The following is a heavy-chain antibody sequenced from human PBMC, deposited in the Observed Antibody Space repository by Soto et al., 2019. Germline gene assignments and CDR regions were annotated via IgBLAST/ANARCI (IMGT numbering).Heavy chain of an antibody. Sequence: QVQLVQSGAEVKKPGSSVKVSCKASGGTFSSYAISWVRQAPGQGLEWMGGIIPIFGTANYAQKFQGRVTITADKSTSTACMELSSLRSEDTAVYYCASTYYYDSSGYYKAFDYWGQGTLVTVSS. D-gene: IGHD3-22*01. V-gene: IGHV1-69*06. CDR1: GGTFSSYA. CDR2: IIPIFGTA. J-gene: IGHJ4*02. CDR3: ASTYYYDSSGYYKAFDY.